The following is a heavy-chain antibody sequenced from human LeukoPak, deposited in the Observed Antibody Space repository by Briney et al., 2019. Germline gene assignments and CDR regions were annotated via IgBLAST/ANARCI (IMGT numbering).Heavy chain of an antibody. Sequence: SETLSLTCTVSVGSISTYYWSWIRQPPGKGLEWIGYISYSGTTNYNPSLKSRVTISVDTSKNQFSLKVRSVSAADTAVYYCARAAWFGGSWYNFDYWGQGTLSPSPQ. CDR2: ISYSGTT. V-gene: IGHV4-59*01. D-gene: IGHD2-15*01. CDR3: ARAAWFGGSWYNFDY. CDR1: VGSISTYY. J-gene: IGHJ4*02.